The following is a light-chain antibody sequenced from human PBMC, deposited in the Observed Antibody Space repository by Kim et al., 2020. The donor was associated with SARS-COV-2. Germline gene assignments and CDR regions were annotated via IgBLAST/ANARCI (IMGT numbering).Light chain of an antibody. V-gene: IGLV1-40*01. Sequence: SVTTPCTGSNSTIGAGYDVPWYQHLPGTAPKLLIYGNSNRPSGVPDRFSGSKSGTSASLAITGLQAEDEADYYCQSYDSTLTGVVFGGGTQLTVL. CDR2: GNS. CDR1: NSTIGAGYD. J-gene: IGLJ2*01. CDR3: QSYDSTLTGVV.